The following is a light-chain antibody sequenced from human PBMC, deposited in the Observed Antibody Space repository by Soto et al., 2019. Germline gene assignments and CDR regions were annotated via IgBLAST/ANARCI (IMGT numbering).Light chain of an antibody. CDR3: QQYGKYWT. V-gene: IGKV1-5*03. CDR2: KAS. CDR1: RSVSSW. Sequence: DIQMTQSPSTLSASVGDRVTITCRAGRSVSSWLAWYQQKPGKAPKLLIYKASTLESGVPSRFSGSGSGTAFPLTISSLQPDDFATYYCQQYGKYWTFGQGTTVEL. J-gene: IGKJ1*01.